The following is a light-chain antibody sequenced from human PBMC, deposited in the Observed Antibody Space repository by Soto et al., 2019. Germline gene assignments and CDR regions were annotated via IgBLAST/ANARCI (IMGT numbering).Light chain of an antibody. CDR2: DVN. CDR1: SSDVGAYNY. J-gene: IGLJ3*02. V-gene: IGLV2-8*01. CDR3: TSYAGRNNLV. Sequence: QSGLTQPPSASGSPGQSVTISCTGTSSDVGAYNYVSWYQQHPGKAPKLMIYDVNKRPSGVPDRFSGSKSGNTASLTVSGLQAEDEADYYCTSYAGRNNLVFGGGTKLTVL.